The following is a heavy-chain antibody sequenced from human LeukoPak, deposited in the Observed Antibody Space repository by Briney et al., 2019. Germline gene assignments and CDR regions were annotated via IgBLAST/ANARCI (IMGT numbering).Heavy chain of an antibody. CDR1: GGSISSYY. J-gene: IGHJ6*03. D-gene: IGHD4-11*01. V-gene: IGHV4-59*01. Sequence: SETLSLTCTVSGGSISSYYWSWIRQPPGKGLEWSGYIYYSGSTNYNPSLKSRVTISVDTSKNQFSLELSSVTAADTAVYYCARETVTPGSYYYYYMDVWGKGTTVTVSS. CDR2: IYYSGST. CDR3: ARETVTPGSYYYYYMDV.